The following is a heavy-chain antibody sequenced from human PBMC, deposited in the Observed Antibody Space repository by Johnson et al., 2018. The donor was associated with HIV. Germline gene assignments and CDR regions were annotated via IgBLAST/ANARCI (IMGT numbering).Heavy chain of an antibody. CDR3: AREGFSGTYFSAFDI. J-gene: IGHJ3*02. V-gene: IGHV3-30-3*01. CDR2: ISYDVSNK. CDR1: GFTFSSYA. D-gene: IGHD1-1*01. Sequence: QMLLVESGGGVVQPGRSLRLSCAASGFTFSSYAMHRVRQAPAKGLEWVAGISYDVSNKYYADSVKGPLTISRDNSKNSLYLQVHSFRVEGTAVYYCAREGFSGTYFSAFDIWGRGTMVTVSS.